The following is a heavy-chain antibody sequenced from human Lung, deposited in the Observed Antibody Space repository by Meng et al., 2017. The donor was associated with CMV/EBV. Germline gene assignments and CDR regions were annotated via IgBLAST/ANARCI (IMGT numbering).Heavy chain of an antibody. D-gene: IGHD3-22*01. CDR2: IYPGDSDT. CDR3: ARTVKYYYDSSGPDP. J-gene: IGHJ5*02. Sequence: XVSXKGSGYSFTSYWIGWVRQMPGKGLEWMGIIYPGDSDTRYSPSFQGQVTISADKSISTAYLQWSSLKASDTAMYYCARTVKYYYDSSGPDPWGQRTLVTVSS. V-gene: IGHV5-51*01. CDR1: GYSFTSYW.